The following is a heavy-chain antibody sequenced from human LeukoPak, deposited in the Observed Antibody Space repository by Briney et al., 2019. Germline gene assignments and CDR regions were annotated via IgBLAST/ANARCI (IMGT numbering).Heavy chain of an antibody. CDR3: ARGSATATIQLDN. CDR1: GFSVSSSY. V-gene: IGHV3-66*01. Sequence: GGSLRLSCTASGFSVSSSYMSWVRQAPGKGLEWVSFIYAIGTTYYADSVRGRFTISRDNSRNTVYLQMNSLRAEDTAMYYCARGSATATIQLDNWGQGTLVTVSS. D-gene: IGHD5-24*01. J-gene: IGHJ4*02. CDR2: IYAIGTT.